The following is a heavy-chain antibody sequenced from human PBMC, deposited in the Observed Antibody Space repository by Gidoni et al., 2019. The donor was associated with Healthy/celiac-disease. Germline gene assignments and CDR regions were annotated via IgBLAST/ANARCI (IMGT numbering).Heavy chain of an antibody. D-gene: IGHD3-10*01. CDR3: ARDLGTGVLGGSYYYYYGMDV. V-gene: IGHV3-21*01. CDR1: GSTFSSYS. J-gene: IGHJ6*02. Sequence: EVQLVESGGGLVKPGGSLRLPCAASGSTFSSYSMNCVRQAPGKGLEWVSSISSSSSYIYYADSVKGRFTISRDNAKNSLYLQMNSLRAEDTAVYYCARDLGTGVLGGSYYYYYGMDVWGQGTTVTVSS. CDR2: ISSSSSYI.